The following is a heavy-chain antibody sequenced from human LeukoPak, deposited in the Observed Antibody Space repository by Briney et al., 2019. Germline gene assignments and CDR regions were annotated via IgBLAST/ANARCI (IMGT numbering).Heavy chain of an antibody. V-gene: IGHV3-23*01. D-gene: IGHD6-19*01. J-gene: IGHJ4*02. CDR1: GFTFSSYA. CDR3: AEVWINSDGWYKGANY. Sequence: GGSLRLSCAASGFTFSSYAMSWVRQAPGKGLEWVSAISGTGGNTNYADSVKGRFTISRDNSKDTLYLQMNNLRAEDTAVYYCAEVWINSDGWYKGANYWGQGTLVTVS. CDR2: ISGTGGNT.